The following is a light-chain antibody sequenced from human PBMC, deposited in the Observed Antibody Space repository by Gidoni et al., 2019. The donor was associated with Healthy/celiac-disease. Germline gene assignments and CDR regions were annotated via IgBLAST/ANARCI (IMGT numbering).Light chain of an antibody. J-gene: IGKJ1*01. CDR3: QHPVT. CDR2: TAS. V-gene: IGKV1-5*03. Sequence: IQMTQTPSTLSASVGDRVSITCRASQSISSWLAWYQQEPGKAPKPLIYTASSLESGVPSRFSGSGSGTEFTLTISSLQPNDFATYYCQHPVTFGQXTKVEIK. CDR1: QSISSW.